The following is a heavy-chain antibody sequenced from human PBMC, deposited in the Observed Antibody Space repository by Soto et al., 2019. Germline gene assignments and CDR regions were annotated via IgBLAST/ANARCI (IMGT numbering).Heavy chain of an antibody. D-gene: IGHD4-17*01. Sequence: SETLSLTCTVSGGSISSSSYYWGWIRQPPGKGLEWIGSIYYSGSTYYNPSLKSRVTISVDTSKNQFSLKLSSVTAADTAVYYCVRDDGDYFDYWGQGTLVTVPS. CDR2: IYYSGST. V-gene: IGHV4-39*02. J-gene: IGHJ4*02. CDR3: VRDDGDYFDY. CDR1: GGSISSSSYY.